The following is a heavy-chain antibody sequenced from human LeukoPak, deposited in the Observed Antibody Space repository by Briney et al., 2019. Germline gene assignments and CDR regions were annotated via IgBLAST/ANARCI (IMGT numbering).Heavy chain of an antibody. CDR1: GFIFSNYW. CDR2: IKQDGSEK. D-gene: IGHD3-16*01. J-gene: IGHJ5*02. CDR3: ARDMIILQS. Sequence: GGKVRLSCSASGFIFSNYWMTWVRQAPGKGLEWVAYIKQDGSEKYYVDSVEGRFTISRDNAKKSLYLQMNSLRAEDTAVYFCARDMIILQSWGQGTLLTDSP. V-gene: IGHV3-7*04.